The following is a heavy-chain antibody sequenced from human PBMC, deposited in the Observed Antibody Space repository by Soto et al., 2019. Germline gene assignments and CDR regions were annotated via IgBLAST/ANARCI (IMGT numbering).Heavy chain of an antibody. D-gene: IGHD3-3*01. V-gene: IGHV6-1*01. CDR2: TYYRSKWYN. J-gene: IGHJ5*02. CDR1: VYSVYTNSAA. CDR3: ARVGVLRFKDWRTCFHL. Sequence: SQTLSLTCDISVYSVYTNSAAWNWIIQSTSRGLEWLGRTYYRSKWYNDYAVSVKSRITTNPDTSKNQFSLQMNSVTPEDTAVYYCARVGVLRFKDWRTCFHLWGQGTLFTVSS.